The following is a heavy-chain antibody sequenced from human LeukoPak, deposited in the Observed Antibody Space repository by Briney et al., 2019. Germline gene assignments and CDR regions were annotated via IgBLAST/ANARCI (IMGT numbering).Heavy chain of an antibody. CDR1: GFTFSSYA. CDR3: ARVSPNSNNWPYYVDY. Sequence: PGGSLRLSCAASGFTFSSYAMSWVRQAPGKGLVWVSRINSDGSSTNYADSVKGRFTISRDNAKNTLYLQMKSLRAEDTAVYFCARVSPNSNNWPYYVDYWGQGTLVTVSS. V-gene: IGHV3-74*01. D-gene: IGHD6-13*01. CDR2: INSDGSST. J-gene: IGHJ4*02.